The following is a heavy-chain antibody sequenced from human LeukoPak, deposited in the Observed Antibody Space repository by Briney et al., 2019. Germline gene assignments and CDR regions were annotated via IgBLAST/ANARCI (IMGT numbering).Heavy chain of an antibody. J-gene: IGHJ5*02. CDR2: INAGNGNT. V-gene: IGHV1-3*01. CDR3: ARPGVPLIAAAGDETWFDP. CDR1: GYTFTSYA. Sequence: GASVKVSCKASGYTFTSYAMHWVRQAPGQRLEWMGWINAGNGNTKYSQKFQGRVTITRDTSASTAYMELSSLRSEDTAVYYCARPGVPLIAAAGDETWFDPWGQGTLVTVSS. D-gene: IGHD6-13*01.